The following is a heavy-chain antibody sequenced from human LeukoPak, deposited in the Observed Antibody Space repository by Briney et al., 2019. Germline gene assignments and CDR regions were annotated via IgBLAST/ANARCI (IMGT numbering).Heavy chain of an antibody. V-gene: IGHV3-64D*09. Sequence: GGSLRLSCSASGFTFSNHAMHWVRQAPGKGLEFVAAISSNGGTTYHADSVEGRFAISRDNSKNTLFLQMTFLRIEDTAVYYCVRDPAAYYYDSTFDYWGRGPWSPSPQ. CDR3: VRDPAAYYYDSTFDY. CDR1: GFTFSNHA. CDR2: ISSNGGTT. D-gene: IGHD3-22*01. J-gene: IGHJ4*02.